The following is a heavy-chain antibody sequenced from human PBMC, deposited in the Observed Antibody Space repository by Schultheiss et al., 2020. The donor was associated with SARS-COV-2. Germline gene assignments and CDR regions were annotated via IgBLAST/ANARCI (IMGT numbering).Heavy chain of an antibody. Sequence: ETLSLTCAVSGYSISSGYYWGWIRQPPGKGLEWIGSIYHSGSTYYNPSLKSRVTISVDTSKNQFSLKLSSVTAADTAVYYCARGITMVQGVIIHAFDIWGQGTMVTVSS. CDR3: ARGITMVQGVIIHAFDI. CDR2: IYHSGST. CDR1: GYSISSGYY. J-gene: IGHJ3*02. D-gene: IGHD3-10*01. V-gene: IGHV4-38-2*01.